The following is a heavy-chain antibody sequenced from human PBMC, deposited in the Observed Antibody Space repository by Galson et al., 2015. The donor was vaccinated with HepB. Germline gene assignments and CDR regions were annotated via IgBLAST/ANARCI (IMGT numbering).Heavy chain of an antibody. D-gene: IGHD1-26*01. CDR1: GDSLSELS. V-gene: IGHV1-24*01. CDR3: ATVGPTIWASDY. CDR2: FDPKDGET. Sequence: SVKVSCKVSGDSLSELSMHWVRQAPGKGLEWMGGFDPKDGETMYAQKFQGRVTMTEDTSTDTAYMELSSLRSEDTAVYYCATVGPTIWASDYWGQGTLVTVSS. J-gene: IGHJ4*02.